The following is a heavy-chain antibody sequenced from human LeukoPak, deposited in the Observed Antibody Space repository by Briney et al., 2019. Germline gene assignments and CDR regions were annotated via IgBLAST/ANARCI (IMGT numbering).Heavy chain of an antibody. V-gene: IGHV1-18*01. CDR2: ISAYNGNT. J-gene: IGHJ4*02. CDR1: GYTFTSYG. Sequence: ASVKVSCKASGYTFTSYGISWVRQAPGQGLKWMGWISAYNGNTNYAQKLQGRVTMTTDTSTSTAYMELRSLRSDDTVLYNWETAYDILTGYPNYFDYWGQGTLVTVSS. CDR3: ETAYDILTGYPNYFDY. D-gene: IGHD3-9*01.